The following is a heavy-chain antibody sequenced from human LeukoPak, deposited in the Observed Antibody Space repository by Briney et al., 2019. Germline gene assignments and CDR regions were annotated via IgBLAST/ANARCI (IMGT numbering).Heavy chain of an antibody. CDR3: ARDVLKGGCNIDY. CDR1: GYTFTGYY. Sequence: ASVKVSCKASGYTFTGYYMHWVRQAPGQGLEWMGWINPDSGGTNYAQKFQGWVTMTRDTSISTAYMELSRLRSDDTAVYYCARDVLKGGCNIDYWGQGTLVTVSS. D-gene: IGHD5-12*01. CDR2: INPDSGGT. V-gene: IGHV1-2*04. J-gene: IGHJ4*02.